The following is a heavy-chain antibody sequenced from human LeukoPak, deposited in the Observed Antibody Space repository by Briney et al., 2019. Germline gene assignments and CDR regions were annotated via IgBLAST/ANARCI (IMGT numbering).Heavy chain of an antibody. CDR3: ARDSITMVRGVIS. V-gene: IGHV4-39*07. J-gene: IGHJ5*02. Sequence: SETLSLTCTVSGGSISSSSYYWGWIRQPPGKGLEWIGSIYYSRSTYYNPSLKSRVTISVDTSKNQFSLKLSSVTAADTAVYYCARDSITMVRGVISWGQGTLVTVSS. D-gene: IGHD3-10*01. CDR1: GGSISSSSYY. CDR2: IYYSRST.